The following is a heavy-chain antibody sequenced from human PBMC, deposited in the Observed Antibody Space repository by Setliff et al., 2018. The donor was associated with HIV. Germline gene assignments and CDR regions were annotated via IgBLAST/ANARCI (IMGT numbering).Heavy chain of an antibody. J-gene: IGHJ4*02. V-gene: IGHV4-31*03. CDR1: GGSISSSSNY. D-gene: IGHD3-10*01. Sequence: SETLSLTCTVSGGSISSSSNYWGWIRQPPGKGLEWIGYIYYSGSTYYSPSLKSRVTISEDTSKNQFSLKMRSVTAADTAVYYCATSPAGEILGSRPFYFDYWGQGTLVTVS. CDR3: ATSPAGEILGSRPFYFDY. CDR2: IYYSGST.